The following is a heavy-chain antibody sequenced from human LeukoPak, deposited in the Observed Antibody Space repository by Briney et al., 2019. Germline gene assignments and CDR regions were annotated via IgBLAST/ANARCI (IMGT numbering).Heavy chain of an antibody. D-gene: IGHD3-22*01. CDR3: ARDFYYYDSSGYSDWFDP. CDR1: GGSISSYY. Sequence: ETLSLTCTVSGGSISSYYWSWIRQPAGKGLEWIGRIYTSGSTNYNPSLKSRVTMSVDTSKNQFSLKLSSVTAADTAVYYCARDFYYYDSSGYSDWFDPWGQGTLVTVSS. V-gene: IGHV4-4*07. CDR2: IYTSGST. J-gene: IGHJ5*02.